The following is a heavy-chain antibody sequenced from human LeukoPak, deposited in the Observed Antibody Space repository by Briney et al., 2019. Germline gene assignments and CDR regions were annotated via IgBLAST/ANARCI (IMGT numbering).Heavy chain of an antibody. CDR3: ARERGDYVWGSYRPTYYFDY. Sequence: SETLSLTCTVSGGSVSSGSYYWSWIRQPPGTGLEWIGYIYYSGSTNYNPSLKSRVTISVDASKNQFSLKLSSVTAADTAVYYCARERGDYVWGSYRPTYYFDYWGQGTLVTVSS. J-gene: IGHJ4*02. CDR2: IYYSGST. V-gene: IGHV4-61*01. CDR1: GGSVSSGSYY. D-gene: IGHD3-16*02.